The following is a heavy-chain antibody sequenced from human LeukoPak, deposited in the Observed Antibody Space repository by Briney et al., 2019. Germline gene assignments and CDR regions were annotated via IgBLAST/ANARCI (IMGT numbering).Heavy chain of an antibody. CDR2: ISGSGGST. V-gene: IGHV3-23*01. CDR1: GFTFSSYA. D-gene: IGHD7-27*01. CDR3: ARDKMTGDSYFDY. J-gene: IGHJ4*02. Sequence: PGGSLRLSCAASGFTFSSYAMSWVRQAPGKGLEWVSAISGSGGSTYYADSVKGRFTISRDNAKNSLLLQMDGLRAEDTAVYYCARDKMTGDSYFDYWGQGILVTVSS.